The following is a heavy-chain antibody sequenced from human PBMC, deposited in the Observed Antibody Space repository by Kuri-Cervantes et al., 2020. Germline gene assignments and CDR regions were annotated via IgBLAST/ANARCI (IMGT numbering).Heavy chain of an antibody. Sequence: GGSLKISCAASGFTFSSYEMNWVRQAPGKGLEWVSYISSSSSYIYYADSVKGRFTISRDNAKNSLYLQMNSLRAEDTALYHCARDNRGYSSAWFDPWGQGTLVTVSS. J-gene: IGHJ5*02. CDR2: ISSSSSYI. D-gene: IGHD6-25*01. V-gene: IGHV3-21*05. CDR1: GFTFSSYE. CDR3: ARDNRGYSSAWFDP.